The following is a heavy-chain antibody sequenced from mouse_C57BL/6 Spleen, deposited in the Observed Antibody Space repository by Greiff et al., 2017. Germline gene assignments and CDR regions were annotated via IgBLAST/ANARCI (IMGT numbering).Heavy chain of an antibody. CDR3: ARRGGIPYFDY. Sequence: QVQLPQSGAELVKPGASVKISCKASGYAFSSYWMNWVKQRPGTGLEWIGQIYPGDGDTNYNGKFKGKATLTADKSSSTAYMQLSSLTSEDSAVYFCARRGGIPYFDYWGQGTTLTVSS. CDR1: GYAFSSYW. V-gene: IGHV1-80*01. CDR2: IYPGDGDT. J-gene: IGHJ2*01. D-gene: IGHD2-14*01.